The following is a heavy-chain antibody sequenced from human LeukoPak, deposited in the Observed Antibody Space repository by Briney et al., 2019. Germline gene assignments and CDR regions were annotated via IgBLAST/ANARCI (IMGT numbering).Heavy chain of an antibody. Sequence: ASVKVSCKASGYTFTGYYMHWVRQAPGQGLEWMGWINPNSGGTNYAQKFQGRVTMTRDTSISTAYMELSRLRSDDTAVYYCARGHYDSRGLFDYWGQGTLVTVSS. CDR3: ARGHYDSRGLFDY. CDR2: INPNSGGT. J-gene: IGHJ4*02. CDR1: GYTFTGYY. D-gene: IGHD3-22*01. V-gene: IGHV1-2*02.